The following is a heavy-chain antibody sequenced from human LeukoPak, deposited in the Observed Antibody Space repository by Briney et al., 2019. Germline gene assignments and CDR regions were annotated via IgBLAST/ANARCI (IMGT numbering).Heavy chain of an antibody. CDR3: ARGIPSTVIYYYYGMDV. CDR2: IKQDGSEK. V-gene: IGHV3-7*01. CDR1: GFTFSSYW. D-gene: IGHD4-17*01. J-gene: IGHJ6*02. Sequence: PGGSLRLSCAASGFTFSSYWMSWVRQAPGKGLEWVANIKQDGSEKYYVDSVKGRFTISRDNSKNTLYLQMNSLRAEDTAVYYCARGIPSTVIYYYYGMDVWGQGTTVTVSS.